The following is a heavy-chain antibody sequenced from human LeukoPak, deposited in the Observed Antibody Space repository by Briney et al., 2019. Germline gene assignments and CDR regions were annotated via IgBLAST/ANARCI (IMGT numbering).Heavy chain of an antibody. CDR1: GFNFISYS. J-gene: IGHJ4*02. D-gene: IGHD2-2*01. Sequence: PGGSLRLSCAASGFNFISYSMSWVRQAPGKGLEWVSVIRGSGVSTYYADSVKGRFTISRDNSESTLYLQMNNLRAEDTAIYYCAKRQGSSASCYDYWGQGTLVTVSS. CDR3: AKRQGSSASCYDY. CDR2: IRGSGVST. V-gene: IGHV3-23*01.